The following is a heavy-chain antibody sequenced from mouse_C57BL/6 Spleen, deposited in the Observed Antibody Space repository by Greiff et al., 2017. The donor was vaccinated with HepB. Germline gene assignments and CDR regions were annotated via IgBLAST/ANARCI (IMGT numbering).Heavy chain of an antibody. CDR2: INYDGSST. Sequence: DVQLVESEGGLVQPGSSMKLSCTASGFTFSDYYMAWVRQVPEKGLEWVANINYDGSSTYYLDSLKSRFIISRDNAKNILYLQMSSLKSEDTATYYCARATMVTTFDYWGQGTTLTVSS. V-gene: IGHV5-16*01. CDR1: GFTFSDYY. D-gene: IGHD2-2*01. J-gene: IGHJ2*01. CDR3: ARATMVTTFDY.